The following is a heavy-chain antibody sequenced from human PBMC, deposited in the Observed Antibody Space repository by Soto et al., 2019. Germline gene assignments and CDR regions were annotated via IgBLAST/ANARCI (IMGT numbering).Heavy chain of an antibody. CDR1: GFTFSDYY. D-gene: IGHD1-7*01. J-gene: IGHJ4*02. V-gene: IGHV3-11*01. CDR2: ISSSGSTI. CDR3: ARDVGNWNYPFDY. Sequence: PGGSLRLSCAASGFTFSDYYMSWVRQAPGKGLEWVSYISSSGSTIYYADSVKGRFTISRDNAKTSLYLQMNSLRAEDTAVYYCARDVGNWNYPFDYWGQGTLVTVSS.